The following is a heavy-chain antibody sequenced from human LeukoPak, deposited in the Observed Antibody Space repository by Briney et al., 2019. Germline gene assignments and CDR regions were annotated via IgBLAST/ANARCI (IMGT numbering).Heavy chain of an antibody. CDR2: INPTSANT. Sequence: ASVKVSCKAYGYTFTPYYMHWVRQAPGQGLGWMGIINPTSANTRYAQKFQGRVTMTRDTSTSTVYMELSSLTSEDTAVYYCARDQRGGRISWYSHFDFWGQGTLVTVSS. J-gene: IGHJ4*02. CDR3: ARDQRGGRISWYSHFDF. CDR1: GYTFTPYY. D-gene: IGHD6-13*01. V-gene: IGHV1-46*01.